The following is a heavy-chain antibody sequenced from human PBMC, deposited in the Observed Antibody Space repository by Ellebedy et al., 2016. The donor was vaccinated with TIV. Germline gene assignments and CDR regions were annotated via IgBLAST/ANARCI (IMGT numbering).Heavy chain of an antibody. CDR3: ARVDRVLRYFDWLKGYYYGMDV. D-gene: IGHD3-9*01. Sequence: PGGSLRLSCAASGFTFSSYAMHWVRQAPGKGLEWVAVISYDGSNKYYADSVKGRFTISRDNSKNTLYLQMNSLRAEDTAVYYCARVDRVLRYFDWLKGYYYGMDVWGQGTTVTVSS. J-gene: IGHJ6*02. CDR1: GFTFSSYA. CDR2: ISYDGSNK. V-gene: IGHV3-30-3*01.